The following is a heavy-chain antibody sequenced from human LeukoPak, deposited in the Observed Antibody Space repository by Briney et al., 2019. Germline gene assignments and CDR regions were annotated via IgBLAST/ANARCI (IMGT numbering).Heavy chain of an antibody. D-gene: IGHD1-26*01. J-gene: IGHJ4*02. CDR1: GYTFTSYG. CDR3: ARGDLVGAMPGLHLIDY. CDR2: ISAYNGNT. V-gene: IGHV1-18*01. Sequence: GASVKVSCKASGYTFTSYGISWVRQAPGQGLEWMGWISAYNGNTNYAQKLQGRVTMTTDTSTSTAYMELRSLRSDDTAVYYCARGDLVGAMPGLHLIDYWGQGTLVTVSS.